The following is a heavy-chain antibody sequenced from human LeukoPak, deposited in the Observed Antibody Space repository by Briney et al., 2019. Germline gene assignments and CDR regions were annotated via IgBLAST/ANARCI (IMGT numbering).Heavy chain of an antibody. J-gene: IGHJ4*02. CDR2: MKPDSSNT. V-gene: IGHV1-8*01. Sequence: SVNVSCKASGYTFTSYDIDRMRQATGQGLEWMGWMKPDSSNTGYAQEFQGKVTMPRTTSISTAYMELSSLRSDDTALYYCARVGAIPDYWGQGTLVTVSS. D-gene: IGHD4/OR15-4a*01. CDR3: ARVGAIPDY. CDR1: GYTFTSYD.